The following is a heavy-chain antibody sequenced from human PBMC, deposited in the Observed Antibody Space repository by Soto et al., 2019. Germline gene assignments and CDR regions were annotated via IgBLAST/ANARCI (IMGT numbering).Heavy chain of an antibody. V-gene: IGHV4-30-2*01. J-gene: IGHJ6*02. CDR1: GGSINSGGYS. Sequence: QLQLQESGSGLVKPSQTLSLTCAVSGGSINSGGYSWSWIRQPPGKGLEWIGYIYHSGSTYYNPSLKSRVTISVDRSKNQFSLKLSSVTAADTAVYYCAGSTAYFYYGMDVWGQGTTVTVSS. CDR3: AGSTAYFYYGMDV. CDR2: IYHSGST. D-gene: IGHD4-4*01.